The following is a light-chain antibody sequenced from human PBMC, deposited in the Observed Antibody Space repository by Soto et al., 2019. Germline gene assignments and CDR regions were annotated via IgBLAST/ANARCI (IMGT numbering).Light chain of an antibody. J-gene: IGKJ5*01. CDR2: DTS. CDR1: QNIGNK. Sequence: EIVMTQSPATLSVSPGGRATLSCRASQNIGNKLAWYQHKPGQAPRVLIYDTSTRAAGIPARFSGSGSETNFPLTIITLQSEDFAVYYCQQYNTWRSITFGQGTRLESK. CDR3: QQYNTWRSIT. V-gene: IGKV3-15*01.